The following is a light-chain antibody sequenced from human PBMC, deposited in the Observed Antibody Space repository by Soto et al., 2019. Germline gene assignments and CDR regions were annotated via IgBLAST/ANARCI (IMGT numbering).Light chain of an antibody. CDR3: QKYNSAPPWT. CDR1: QGISNY. J-gene: IGKJ1*01. CDR2: AAS. Sequence: DIQMTQSPSSLSASVGDRVTITCRANQGISNYLAWYQQKPGKVPKLLIYAASTLQSGVPSRFSGSGSGTDLTLTISSLQPEDVASYYCQKYNSAPPWTFGQGTKVEIK. V-gene: IGKV1-27*01.